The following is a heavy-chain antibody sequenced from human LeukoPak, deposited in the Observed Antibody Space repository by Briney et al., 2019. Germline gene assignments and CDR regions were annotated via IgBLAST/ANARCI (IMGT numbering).Heavy chain of an antibody. CDR2: INPHSGAT. V-gene: IGHV1-2*02. D-gene: IGHD1-1*01. J-gene: IGHJ5*02. CDR1: GYGFSDVY. Sequence: ASVTVSSKPSGYGFSDVYFNWVRQAPGQGLEWMGWINPHSGATNYAQRFQGRISMDASFDTAYIELSRLTSDDTAVYYCATSSTVTHTRDPWGQGTLVTVSS. CDR3: ATSSTVTHTRDP.